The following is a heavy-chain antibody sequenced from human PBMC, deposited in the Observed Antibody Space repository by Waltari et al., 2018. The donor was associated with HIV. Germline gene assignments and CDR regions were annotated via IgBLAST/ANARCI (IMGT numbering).Heavy chain of an antibody. J-gene: IGHJ3*02. Sequence: QMQLVQSGAEVKKTGSSVKVSCKASGYTFTYRYLHWVRQAPGQALEWMGWITPFPWNTNYEQKFQDRVTITRDRSMSTAYMELSSLRSEDTAMYYCASPRGTYDSSGPDRGAFDIWGQGTMVTVSS. CDR3: ASPRGTYDSSGPDRGAFDI. CDR1: GYTFTYRY. V-gene: IGHV1-45*02. D-gene: IGHD3-22*01. CDR2: ITPFPWNT.